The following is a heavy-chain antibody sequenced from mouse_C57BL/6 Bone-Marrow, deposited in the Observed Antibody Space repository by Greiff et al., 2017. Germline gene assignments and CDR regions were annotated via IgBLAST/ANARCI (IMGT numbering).Heavy chain of an antibody. Sequence: EVQLKESGPGMVKPSQSLSLTCTVTGYSITSGYDWHWIRHFPGNKLEWMGYISYSGSTNYNPSLKSRISITHDTSKNHFFLKLNSVTTEDTATYYCARRGYYGSIYFDYWGQGTTLTVSS. CDR2: ISYSGST. CDR3: ARRGYYGSIYFDY. V-gene: IGHV3-1*01. D-gene: IGHD1-1*01. CDR1: GYSITSGYD. J-gene: IGHJ2*01.